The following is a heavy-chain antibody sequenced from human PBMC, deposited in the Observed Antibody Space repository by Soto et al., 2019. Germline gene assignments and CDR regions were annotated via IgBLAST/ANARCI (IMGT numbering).Heavy chain of an antibody. D-gene: IGHD2-2*02. CDR2: IYYSGST. V-gene: IGHV4-59*01. Sequence: PSETLSLTCTVSGGSISSYYWSWIRQPPGKGLEWIGYIYYSGSTNYNPSLKSRVTISVDTSKNQFSLKLSSVTAADTAVYYCARAQDIVVVPAAIRQGGGMDVWGQGTTVTVSS. J-gene: IGHJ6*02. CDR3: ARAQDIVVVPAAIRQGGGMDV. CDR1: GGSISSYY.